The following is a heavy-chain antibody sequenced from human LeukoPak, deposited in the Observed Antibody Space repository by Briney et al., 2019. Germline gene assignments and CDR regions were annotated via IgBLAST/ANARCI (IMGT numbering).Heavy chain of an antibody. Sequence: PSETLSLTCTVSGGSISRDYWQWIRQPPGKGLEWVGYIYNSEFTHYNSSLKSRVSISIDTSKNQFSLKLTSVTAADTAVYYCATRGYWGQGTLVAVSS. D-gene: IGHD3-10*01. J-gene: IGHJ4*02. CDR3: ATRGY. CDR2: IYNSEFT. CDR1: GGSISRDY. V-gene: IGHV4-59*08.